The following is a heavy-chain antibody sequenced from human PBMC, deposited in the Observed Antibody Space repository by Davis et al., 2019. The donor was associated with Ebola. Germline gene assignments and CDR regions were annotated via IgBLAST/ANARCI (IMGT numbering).Heavy chain of an antibody. Sequence: GESLKISCAASGFTFSSYNMNWVRQAPGKGLEWVSYISSSSSTIYYVDSVKGRFTISRDNAKNSLYLQMNSLRDEDTAVYYCARDYYDSSGYWGGDHWGQGTLVTVSS. J-gene: IGHJ4*02. CDR3: ARDYYDSSGYWGGDH. V-gene: IGHV3-48*02. CDR1: GFTFSSYN. CDR2: ISSSSSTI. D-gene: IGHD3-22*01.